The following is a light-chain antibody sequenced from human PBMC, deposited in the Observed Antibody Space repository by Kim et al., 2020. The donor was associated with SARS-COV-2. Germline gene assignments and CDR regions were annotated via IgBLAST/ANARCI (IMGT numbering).Light chain of an antibody. CDR3: SSYTSSSTLWV. CDR1: SSDVGGYNY. V-gene: IGLV2-14*01. CDR2: DVS. J-gene: IGLJ3*02. Sequence: QLVLTQPASVSGSPGQSITISCTGTSSDVGGYNYVSWYQQHPGKAPKLMIYDVSKRPSGVSNRFSGSKSGNTASLTISGLQAEDEADYYCSSYTSSSTLWVFGGGTQLTVL.